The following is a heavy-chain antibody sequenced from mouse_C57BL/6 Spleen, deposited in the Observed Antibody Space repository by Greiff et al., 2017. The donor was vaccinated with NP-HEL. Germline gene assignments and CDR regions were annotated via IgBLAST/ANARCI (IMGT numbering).Heavy chain of an antibody. V-gene: IGHV5-6*01. CDR3: ARQRDYGSTYYFDY. J-gene: IGHJ2*01. Sequence: EVQLVESGGDLVKPGGSLKLSCAASGFTFSSYGMSWVRQTPDKRLEWVATISSGGSYTYYPDSVKGRFTISRDNAKNTLYLQMSSLKSEDTAMYYCARQRDYGSTYYFDYGGQGTTLTVSS. CDR1: GFTFSSYG. D-gene: IGHD1-1*01. CDR2: ISSGGSYT.